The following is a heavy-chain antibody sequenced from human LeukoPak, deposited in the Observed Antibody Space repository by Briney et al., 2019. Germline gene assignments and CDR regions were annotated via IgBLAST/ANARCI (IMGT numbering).Heavy chain of an antibody. Sequence: PGGSLRLSCAASGFTFSSYWMSWVRQAPGKGLEWVANIKQDGSEKYYVDSVKGRFTISRDNAKNSLYLQMNSLRPEDTAVYYCARVLSSGWYKRHDAFDIWGQGTMVTVSS. D-gene: IGHD6-19*01. CDR1: GFTFSSYW. CDR2: IKQDGSEK. V-gene: IGHV3-7*01. J-gene: IGHJ3*02. CDR3: ARVLSSGWYKRHDAFDI.